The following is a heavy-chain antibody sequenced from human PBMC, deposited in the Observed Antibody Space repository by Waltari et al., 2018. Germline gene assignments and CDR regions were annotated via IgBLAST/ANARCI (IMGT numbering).Heavy chain of an antibody. V-gene: IGHV3-74*01. CDR2: ISSNENTT. D-gene: IGHD5-18*01. J-gene: IGHJ4*02. CDR1: GFTFSSDW. CDR3: ARVEYSYGPYCFDS. Sequence: EVQLVESGGGLVQPGGSLRLFCDAFGFTFSSDWMHWVRQAPGKGLVWVSRISSNENTTTYADSVKGRFTISRDNAKNTLYLQMNSLRAEDTAVYYCARVEYSYGPYCFDSWGQGTPVTVSS.